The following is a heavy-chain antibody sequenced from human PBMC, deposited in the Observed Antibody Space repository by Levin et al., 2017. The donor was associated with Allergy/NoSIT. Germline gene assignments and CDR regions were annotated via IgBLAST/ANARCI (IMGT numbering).Heavy chain of an antibody. D-gene: IGHD6-13*01. CDR3: ARDDGGYSSWYFAY. V-gene: IGHV3-7*04. CDR2: IKQDGSEK. J-gene: IGHJ4*02. Sequence: GESLKISCAASGFTFSSYWMSWVRQAPGKGLEWVANIKQDGSEKDYVDSVKGRFTISRDNAKNSLYLQMNSLRAEDTAVYFCARDDGGYSSWYFAYWGQGTLVTVSS. CDR1: GFTFSSYW.